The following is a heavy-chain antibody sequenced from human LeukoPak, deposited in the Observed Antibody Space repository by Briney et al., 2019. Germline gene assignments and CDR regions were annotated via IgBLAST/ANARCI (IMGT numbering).Heavy chain of an antibody. CDR2: ISGSGGST. CDR3: AKSLQYCGGACSPFFDY. D-gene: IGHD2-21*02. Sequence: AMSXVRQAPGKGXEWGSAISGSGGSTYYADSVKGRFTMTRDNSKNTLDLQMNSLRAEDTAVYYCAKSLQYCGGACSPFFDYWGQGTLVTVSS. CDR1: A. V-gene: IGHV3-23*01. J-gene: IGHJ4*02.